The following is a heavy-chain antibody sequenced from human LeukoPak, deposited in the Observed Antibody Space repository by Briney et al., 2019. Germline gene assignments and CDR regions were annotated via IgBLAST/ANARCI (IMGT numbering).Heavy chain of an antibody. CDR3: AKDMQTWPRFPDY. CDR1: GFTFSSYG. D-gene: IGHD5-12*01. J-gene: IGHJ4*02. CDR2: IRYDGSNK. V-gene: IGHV3-30*02. Sequence: AGGSLRLSCAASGFTFSSYGMHWVRQAPGKGLEWVAFIRYDGSNKYYAASVKGRFTSSRDNPKNTLYLQMNGLRVEDTAVYYCAKDMQTWPRFPDYWGQGTLVTVSS.